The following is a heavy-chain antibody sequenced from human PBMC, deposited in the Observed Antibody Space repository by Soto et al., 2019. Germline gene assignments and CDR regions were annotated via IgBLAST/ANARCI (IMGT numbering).Heavy chain of an antibody. CDR3: ARDPAPGPYSNYAENWFDP. Sequence: GGSLRLSCAASGFTFSSYSMNWVRQAPGKGLEWVSSISSSSSYIYYADSVKGRFTISRDNAKNSLYLQMNSLRAEDTAVYYCARDPAPGPYSNYAENWFDPWGQGTLVTVSS. J-gene: IGHJ5*02. V-gene: IGHV3-21*01. CDR1: GFTFSSYS. CDR2: ISSSSSYI. D-gene: IGHD4-4*01.